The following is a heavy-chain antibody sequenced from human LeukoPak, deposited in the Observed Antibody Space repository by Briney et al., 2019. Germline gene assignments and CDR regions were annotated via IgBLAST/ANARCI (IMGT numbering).Heavy chain of an antibody. J-gene: IGHJ4*02. Sequence: GGSLRLSCAGSGDSFISHTMIWVRQAPGKGLEWISYIGYSGSPIYYADSVKGRFSISRDDAKTSLYLHMNSLRAEDTAFYYCEREYDSRARFDSWGQGILVTVSS. CDR2: IGYSGSPI. D-gene: IGHD4-11*01. V-gene: IGHV3-48*01. CDR1: GDSFISHT. CDR3: EREYDSRARFDS.